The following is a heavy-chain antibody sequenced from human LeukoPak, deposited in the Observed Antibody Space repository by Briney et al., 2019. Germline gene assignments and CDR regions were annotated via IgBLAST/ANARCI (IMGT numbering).Heavy chain of an antibody. J-gene: IGHJ5*02. CDR3: APPRSYFDP. Sequence: TGGSLRLSCAASGFTFSDAWMNWVRQAPGKGLEWVGHIKTKTDGGTADYAAPVKGRFTISRDDSRNTLFLQMNSLRTEDTAVYYCAPPRSYFDPWGQGTLVTVSS. D-gene: IGHD2-15*01. CDR2: IKTKTDGGTA. V-gene: IGHV3-15*01. CDR1: GFTFSDAW.